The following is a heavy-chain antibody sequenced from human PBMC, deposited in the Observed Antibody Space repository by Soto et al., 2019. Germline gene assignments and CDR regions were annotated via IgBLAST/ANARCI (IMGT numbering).Heavy chain of an antibody. D-gene: IGHD2-2*01. V-gene: IGHV4-39*01. J-gene: IGHJ6*03. CDR2: IYYSGST. CDR3: ARCYCSSTSCYQDYYYYMDV. Sequence: SETLSLTCTVSGGSISSSSYYWGWIRQPPGKGLEWIGSIYYSGSTYYNPSLKSRVTISVDTSKNQFSLELSSVTAADTAVYYCARCYCSSTSCYQDYYYYMDVWGKGTTVTVSS. CDR1: GGSISSSSYY.